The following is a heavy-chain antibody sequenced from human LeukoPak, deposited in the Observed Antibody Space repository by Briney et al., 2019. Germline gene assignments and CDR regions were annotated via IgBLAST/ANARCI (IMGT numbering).Heavy chain of an antibody. CDR2: SNYSGST. D-gene: IGHD6-19*01. J-gene: IGHJ4*02. Sequence: PSETLSLTCAVYGGSFSAYYWSWIRQPPGKGLEWIGESNYSGSTEYNPSLKSRVTISLDTSKSQFSLKLTSVTAADTAVYYCARHMGRIAVSDNFDYWGQGTLVTVSS. CDR3: ARHMGRIAVSDNFDY. CDR1: GGSFSAYY. V-gene: IGHV4-34*01.